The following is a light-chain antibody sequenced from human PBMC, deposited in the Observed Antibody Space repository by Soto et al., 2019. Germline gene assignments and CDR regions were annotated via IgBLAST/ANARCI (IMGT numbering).Light chain of an antibody. CDR3: QQYSDRPLT. CDR1: QSVSTS. V-gene: IGKV3-15*01. CDR2: GAF. J-gene: IGKJ1*01. Sequence: EIVMTQSPATLSASPGESATLSCRASQSVSTSVAWYQQNPGQAPRLLMSGAFSRATGIPARFSGSGSGTEFTLTISSLQSEDFAVYYCQQYSDRPLTFGQGTKVEVK.